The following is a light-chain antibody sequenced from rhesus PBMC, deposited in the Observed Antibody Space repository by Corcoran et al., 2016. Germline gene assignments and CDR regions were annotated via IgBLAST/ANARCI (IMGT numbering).Light chain of an antibody. CDR3: QHGCGTPYS. J-gene: IGKJ2*01. CDR2: KAS. CDR1: ENGNNY. Sequence: DIQMTQSPSSLSASVGDRVTITCRARENGNNYLNWYQQKPGKAPKLLKDKASSLQSGVPSRVSGSGYGADYTFTISSLQPEDFATYYCQHGCGTPYSFGPGTKVEIK. V-gene: IGKV1-74*01.